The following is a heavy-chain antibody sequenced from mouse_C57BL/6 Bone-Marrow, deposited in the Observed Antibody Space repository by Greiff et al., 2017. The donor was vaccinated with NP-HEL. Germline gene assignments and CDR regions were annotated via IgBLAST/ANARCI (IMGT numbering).Heavy chain of an antibody. D-gene: IGHD2-10*01. V-gene: IGHV1-81*01. CDR2: IYPRSGNT. Sequence: QVQLKQSGAELARPGASVKLSCKASGYTFTSYGISWVKQRTGQGLEWIGEIYPRSGNTYYNEKFKGKATLTADKSSSTAYMELRSLTSEDSAVYFCAREETYSWGQGTLVTVSA. J-gene: IGHJ3*01. CDR1: GYTFTSYG. CDR3: AREETYS.